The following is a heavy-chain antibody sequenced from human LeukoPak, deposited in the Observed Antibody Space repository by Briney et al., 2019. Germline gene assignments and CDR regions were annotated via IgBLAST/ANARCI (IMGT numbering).Heavy chain of an antibody. D-gene: IGHD3-3*01. V-gene: IGHV1-18*01. Sequence: GASVKVSCKASGYTFTSYGISWVRQAPGRGLEWMGWISAYNGNTNYAQKLPGRVTMTTDTSTSTAYIELRSLRSDDTAVYYCARTLLRITIFGVVIVSWFDPWGQGTLVTVSS. CDR3: ARTLLRITIFGVVIVSWFDP. CDR1: GYTFTSYG. J-gene: IGHJ5*02. CDR2: ISAYNGNT.